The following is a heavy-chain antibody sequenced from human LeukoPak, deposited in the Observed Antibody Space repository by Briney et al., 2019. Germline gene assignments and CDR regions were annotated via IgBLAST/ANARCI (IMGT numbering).Heavy chain of an antibody. CDR2: ISSSSSYI. CDR3: ARVALVSGPSYGSESEAAVY. CDR1: GFTFSSYS. V-gene: IGHV3-21*01. J-gene: IGHJ4*02. Sequence: PGGSLRLSCAASGFTFSSYSMNWVRQAPGKGLEWVSSISSSSSYIYYADSVRGRFTISRDNPKNSLYLQMNSLRAEDTAVYYCARVALVSGPSYGSESEAAVYWGQGTLVTVSS. D-gene: IGHD3-10*01.